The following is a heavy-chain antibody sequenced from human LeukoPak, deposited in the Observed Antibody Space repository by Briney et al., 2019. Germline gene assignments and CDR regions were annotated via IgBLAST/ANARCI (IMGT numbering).Heavy chain of an antibody. Sequence: PGGSLRLSCAASGSTFSSYAMSWVRQAPGKGLEWVSAISGSGGSTYYADSVKGRFTISRDNSKNTLYLQMNSLRAEDTAVYYCAKDARWGTGGRRVRSGYNPFDYWGQGTLVTVSS. CDR1: GSTFSSYA. V-gene: IGHV3-23*01. D-gene: IGHD2-8*02. J-gene: IGHJ4*02. CDR3: AKDARWGTGGRRVRSGYNPFDY. CDR2: ISGSGGST.